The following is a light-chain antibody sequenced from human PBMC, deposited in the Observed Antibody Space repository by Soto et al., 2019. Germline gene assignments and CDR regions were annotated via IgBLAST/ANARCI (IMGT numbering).Light chain of an antibody. CDR2: DTS. J-gene: IGKJ5*01. V-gene: IGKV3-11*01. CDR3: QQRSNWPPIT. CDR1: QSVSSY. Sequence: EFVLTQSPATLSLYNGERATLSCRASQSVSSYLAWYQQKPGQAPRLLIYDTSNRATGVPARFSGSGSGTDFTLTISSREPEDFAVYYCQQRSNWPPITFGQGARLEIK.